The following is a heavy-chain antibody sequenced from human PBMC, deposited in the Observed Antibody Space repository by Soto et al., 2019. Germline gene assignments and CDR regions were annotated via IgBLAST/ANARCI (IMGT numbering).Heavy chain of an antibody. V-gene: IGHV1-18*01. CDR1: GYTFTSYG. D-gene: IGHD3-16*02. CDR2: ISAYNGHT. J-gene: IGHJ3*02. CDR3: ARDENLIAAFDT. Sequence: ASVKVSCKASGYTFTSYGINWVRQAPGQRLEWMGWISAYNGHTNYAQKLQGRVTMTTDTSTSTAYMELRSLRSDDTAVYYCARDENLIAAFDTWGQGTMVTVSS.